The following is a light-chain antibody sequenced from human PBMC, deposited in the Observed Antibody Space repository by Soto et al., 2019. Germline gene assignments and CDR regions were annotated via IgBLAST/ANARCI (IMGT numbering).Light chain of an antibody. J-gene: IGLJ1*01. V-gene: IGLV2-14*01. Sequence: FVLTQPASVSGSPGQSITISCTGTSRDVGGYNSVSWYQQHPGKAPKLMIYDVSKRPSGVSNRFSGSKSGNTASLTISGLQAEDEADYYCSSYTITSTLVFGTGTKLTVL. CDR3: SSYTITSTLV. CDR2: DVS. CDR1: SRDVGGYNS.